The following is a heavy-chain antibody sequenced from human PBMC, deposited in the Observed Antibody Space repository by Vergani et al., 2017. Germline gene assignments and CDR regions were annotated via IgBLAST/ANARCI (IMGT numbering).Heavy chain of an antibody. CDR2: IGTAGDT. CDR1: GFTFSSYD. CDR3: ASRELTYYDFWSGYSDSYYYGMDV. V-gene: IGHV3-13*01. D-gene: IGHD3-3*01. J-gene: IGHJ6*02. Sequence: EAQLLESGGGLVQPGGSLRLSCAASGFTFSSYDMHWVRQGIGKGLEWVSGIGTAGDTYYPDSVKGRFTISRDNSKNTLYLQMNSLRAEDTAVYYCASRELTYYDFWSGYSDSYYYGMDVWGQGTTVTVSS.